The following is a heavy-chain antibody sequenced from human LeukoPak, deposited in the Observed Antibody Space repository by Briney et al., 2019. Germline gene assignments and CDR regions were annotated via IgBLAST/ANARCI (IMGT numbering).Heavy chain of an antibody. Sequence: ASVKVSCKASGYTFTSYDINWVRQATGQGLEWMGWMNPNSGNTGYAQKFQGRVTMTRDTSISAAYMELSRLRSDDTAVYYCARDLTDYYDSSGYLPDYWGQGTLVTVSS. CDR3: ARDLTDYYDSSGYLPDY. J-gene: IGHJ4*02. V-gene: IGHV1-8*01. D-gene: IGHD3-22*01. CDR1: GYTFTSYD. CDR2: MNPNSGNT.